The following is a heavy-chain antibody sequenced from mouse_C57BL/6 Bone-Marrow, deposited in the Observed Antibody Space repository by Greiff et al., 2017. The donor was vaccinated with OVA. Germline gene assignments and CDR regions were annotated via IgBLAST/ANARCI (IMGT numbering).Heavy chain of an antibody. Sequence: QVQLQQSGAELVKPGASVKISCKASGYAFSSYWMNWVQQRPGKGLEWIGQIYPGDGDTNYNGKFKGKATLTADKSSSTAYMQLSSLTSEDSAVYFCARWGTVVAPYFDYWGQGTTLTVSS. CDR1: GYAFSSYW. V-gene: IGHV1-80*01. J-gene: IGHJ2*01. CDR2: IYPGDGDT. D-gene: IGHD1-1*01. CDR3: ARWGTVVAPYFDY.